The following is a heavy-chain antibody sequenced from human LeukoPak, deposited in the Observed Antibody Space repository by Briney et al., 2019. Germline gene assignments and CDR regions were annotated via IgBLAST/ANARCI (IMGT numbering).Heavy chain of an antibody. CDR2: LSHSGSS. Sequence: SETLSLTCTVSGYSISSGYYWDWIRQPPGKGLEWIGTLSHSGSSYYNPSLKSRVTISVYTSKNQFSLKLTSVTAADTAVYYCARGRRQLVRSWGYWGQGTLVTVSS. V-gene: IGHV4-38-2*02. J-gene: IGHJ4*02. CDR3: ARGRRQLVRSWGY. CDR1: GYSISSGYY. D-gene: IGHD6-13*01.